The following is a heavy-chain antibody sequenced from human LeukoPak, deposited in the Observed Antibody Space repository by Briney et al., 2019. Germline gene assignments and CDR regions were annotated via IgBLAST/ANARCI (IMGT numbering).Heavy chain of an antibody. CDR3: AKASAGPFDY. V-gene: IGHV3-23*01. CDR1: GFTFSSYG. Sequence: HSGGTLRLSCAASGFTFSSYGMSWVRQAPGKGLEWVSGISGSGGSTYYADSVKGRFTISRDNSKNTLYLQMNSLRAEDTAVYYCAKASAGPFDYWGQGTLVTVSS. J-gene: IGHJ4*02. D-gene: IGHD6-13*01. CDR2: ISGSGGST.